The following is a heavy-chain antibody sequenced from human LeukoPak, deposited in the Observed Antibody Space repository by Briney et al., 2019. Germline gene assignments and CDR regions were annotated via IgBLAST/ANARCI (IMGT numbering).Heavy chain of an antibody. CDR1: GSSISNYS. CDR3: ARERYDFWSGHDKGMDV. Sequence: SETLSLTCSVSGSSISNYSWSWIRQPAGKGLDGIGRFYKGGSTKYNFSLKSRVTLSVDTSKNLFYLKLSSVADADTAVYYCARERYDFWSGHDKGMDVWGQGTTVTVSS. V-gene: IGHV4-4*07. J-gene: IGHJ6*02. D-gene: IGHD3-3*01. CDR2: FYKGGST.